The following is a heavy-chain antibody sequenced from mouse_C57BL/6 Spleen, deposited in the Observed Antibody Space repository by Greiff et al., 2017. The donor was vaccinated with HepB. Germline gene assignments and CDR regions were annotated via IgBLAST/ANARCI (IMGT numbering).Heavy chain of an antibody. V-gene: IGHV1-81*01. Sequence: QVQLQQSGAELARPGASVKLSCKASGYTFTSYGISWVKQRTGQGLEWIGEIYPSSGNTYYNEKFKGKATLTADKSSSTAYMELRSLTSEDSAVYFCARSQFITTVVAHFDYWGQGTTLTVSS. CDR2: IYPSSGNT. J-gene: IGHJ2*01. CDR3: ARSQFITTVVAHFDY. CDR1: GYTFTSYG. D-gene: IGHD1-1*01.